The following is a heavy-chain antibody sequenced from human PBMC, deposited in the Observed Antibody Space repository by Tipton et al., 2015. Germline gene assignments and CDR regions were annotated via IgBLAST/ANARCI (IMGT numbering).Heavy chain of an antibody. CDR2: ISYNGYT. J-gene: IGHJ4*02. V-gene: IGHV4-59*01. CDR3: ARDRYFGSGSHLDY. CDR1: GSSISNYY. Sequence: TLSLTCTVSGSSISNYYWNWIRQPPGKGLEWIGYISYNGYTNYDPSLKSRVTISLDKSKNQFSLNVTSVTAADTAVYYCARDRYFGSGSHLDYWGQGTLVTVSS. D-gene: IGHD3-10*01.